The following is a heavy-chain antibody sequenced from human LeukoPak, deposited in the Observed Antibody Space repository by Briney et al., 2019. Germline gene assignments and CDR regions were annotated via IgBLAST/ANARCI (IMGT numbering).Heavy chain of an antibody. CDR3: AKDFGVVVTAIPNY. J-gene: IGHJ4*02. CDR2: IYTDGTST. D-gene: IGHD2-21*02. CDR1: GFTFSNYW. V-gene: IGHV3-74*01. Sequence: GGSLRLSCAASGFTFSNYWMHWVRQAPGKGLVWVSRIYTDGTSTSYADSVKGRFTISRDNAKNTLSLQMNSLRSEDTAVYYCAKDFGVVVTAIPNYWGQGALVTVSS.